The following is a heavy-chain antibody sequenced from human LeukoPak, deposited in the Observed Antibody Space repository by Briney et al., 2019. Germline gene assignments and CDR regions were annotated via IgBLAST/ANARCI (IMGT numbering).Heavy chain of an antibody. Sequence: SETLSLTCTVSGGSISNYYWTWIRQPPGKGLEWIGYVYYSGSTNYNPSLKSRVTISVDTSKNQFSLKLSSVTAADTAVYYCARETRGLFDYWGQGTLVTVSS. CDR3: ARETRGLFDY. J-gene: IGHJ4*02. CDR2: VYYSGST. D-gene: IGHD3-10*01. CDR1: GGSISNYY. V-gene: IGHV4-59*01.